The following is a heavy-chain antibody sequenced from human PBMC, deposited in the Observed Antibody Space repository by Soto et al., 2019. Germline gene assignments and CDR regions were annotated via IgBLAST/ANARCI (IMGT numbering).Heavy chain of an antibody. CDR2: INPNSGGT. CDR3: ARAGGYAYLFDY. D-gene: IGHD5-12*01. CDR1: GYTFTGYY. V-gene: IGHV1-2*04. J-gene: IGHJ4*02. Sequence: ASVKVSCKASGYTFTGYYMHWVRQAPGQWLEWMGWINPNSGGTNYAQKFQGWVTMTRDTSISTAYMELSRLRSDDMAVYYCARAGGYAYLFDYWGQGTLVTVPQ.